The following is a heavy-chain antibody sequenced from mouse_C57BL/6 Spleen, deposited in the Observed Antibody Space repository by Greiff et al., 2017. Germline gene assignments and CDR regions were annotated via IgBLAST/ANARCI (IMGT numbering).Heavy chain of an antibody. V-gene: IGHV1-72*01. CDR3: ARDSSGYSFAY. CDR1: GYTFTSYW. D-gene: IGHD3-2*02. CDR2: IDPNSGGT. J-gene: IGHJ3*01. Sequence: QVQLQQPGAELVKPGASVKLSCKASGYTFTSYWMHWVKQRPGRGLEWIGRIDPNSGGTKYNEKFKSKATLTVDKPSSTAYMKLSSLTSDDSAVYYCARDSSGYSFAYWGQGTLVTVSA.